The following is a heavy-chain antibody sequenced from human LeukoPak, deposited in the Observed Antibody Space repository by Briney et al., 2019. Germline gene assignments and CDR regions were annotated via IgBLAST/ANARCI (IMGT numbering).Heavy chain of an antibody. CDR2: ISRTSRYI. D-gene: IGHD3-3*01. V-gene: IGHV3-21*01. CDR3: ARWDYDFWSGFYSGDAFDI. Sequence: GSLRLSCAASRFTFSSYTMNWVRQAPGKGLEWVSSISRTSRYIYYADSVKGRFTISRDNPKNSLYLQMNSLRAEDTAVYYCARWDYDFWSGFYSGDAFDIWGQGTMVTVSS. CDR1: RFTFSSYT. J-gene: IGHJ3*02.